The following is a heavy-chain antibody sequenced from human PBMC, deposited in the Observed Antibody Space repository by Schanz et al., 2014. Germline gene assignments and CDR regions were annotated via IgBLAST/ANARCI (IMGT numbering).Heavy chain of an antibody. CDR1: GFTFSTYW. CDR3: ARRGVDGLDV. D-gene: IGHD3-10*01. CDR2: INSDGSIT. V-gene: IGHV3-74*01. J-gene: IGHJ6*02. Sequence: EVQLVESGGGLVQPWGSLRLSCAASGFTFSTYWIHWVRQAPGKGLVWVSRINSDGSITTYADSVKGRFTISRDNAKNTLYLQMSSLRAEDTAVYYCARRGVDGLDVWGQGTTVTVSS.